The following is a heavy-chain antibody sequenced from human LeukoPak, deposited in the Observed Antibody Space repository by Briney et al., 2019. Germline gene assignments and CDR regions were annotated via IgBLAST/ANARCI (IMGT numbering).Heavy chain of an antibody. CDR2: ISDSGGST. V-gene: IGHV3-23*01. CDR1: GFTFSSYA. Sequence: PGGSLRLSCAPSGFTFSSYAMSWVRQAPGKGLEWVSAISDSGGSTYDADSVKGRFTISRDNSKNTLYLQMNSLRAEDTAVYYCAKDTSIGRYCTNGVCSPFDYWGQGTLVTVSS. CDR3: AKDTSIGRYCTNGVCSPFDY. D-gene: IGHD2-8*01. J-gene: IGHJ4*02.